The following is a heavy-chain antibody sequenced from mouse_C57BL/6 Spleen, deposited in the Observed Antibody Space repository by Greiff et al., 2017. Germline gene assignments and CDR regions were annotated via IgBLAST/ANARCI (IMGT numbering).Heavy chain of an antibody. CDR3: AREWLLRRGYFDV. V-gene: IGHV1-59*01. CDR1: GYTFTSYW. CDR2: IDPSDSYT. Sequence: VQLQQPGAELVRPGTSVKLSCKASGYTFTSYWMHWVKQRPGQGLEWIGVIDPSDSYTNYNRKFKGKATLTVDTSSSTAYMQLSSLTSEDSAVYYCAREWLLRRGYFDVWGTGTTVTVSS. J-gene: IGHJ1*03. D-gene: IGHD2-3*01.